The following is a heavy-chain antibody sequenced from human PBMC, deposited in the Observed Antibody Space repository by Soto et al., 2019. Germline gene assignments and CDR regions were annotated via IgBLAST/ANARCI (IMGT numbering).Heavy chain of an antibody. CDR3: ARVGRQDYYDSSGYINY. CDR1: GYTFTSYY. D-gene: IGHD3-22*01. J-gene: IGHJ4*02. CDR2: INPSGGST. Sequence: ASVKVSCKASGYTFTSYYMHWVRQAPGQGLEWMGIINPSGGSTSYAQKFQGRVTMTRDTSTSTVYMELSSLRSEDTAVYYCARVGRQDYYDSSGYINYWRQGTLVTVSS. V-gene: IGHV1-46*01.